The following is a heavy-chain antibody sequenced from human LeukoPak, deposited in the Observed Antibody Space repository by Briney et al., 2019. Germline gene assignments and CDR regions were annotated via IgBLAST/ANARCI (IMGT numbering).Heavy chain of an antibody. D-gene: IGHD1-26*01. V-gene: IGHV3-48*04. CDR3: ARDMGYSGSWPGYFDY. CDR1: GFTVSSNY. CDR2: IDTSSSTI. Sequence: GGSLRLSCAASGFTVSSNYMSWVRQAPGKGLEWVSYIDTSSSTIYYADSVKGRFTVSRDNAKNSLYLQMKSLRAEDTTVYYCARDMGYSGSWPGYFDYWGQGVLVTVSS. J-gene: IGHJ4*02.